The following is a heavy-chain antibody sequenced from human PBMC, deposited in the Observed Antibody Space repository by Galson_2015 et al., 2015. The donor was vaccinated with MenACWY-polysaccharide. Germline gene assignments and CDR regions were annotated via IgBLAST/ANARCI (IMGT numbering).Heavy chain of an antibody. CDR3: AGCSETCSSYYPYYYMDV. D-gene: IGHD3-10*02. J-gene: IGHJ6*03. CDR1: GYSFSSYD. V-gene: IGHV1-8*01. CDR2: ISPNSGDT. Sequence: SVKVSCKASGYSFSSYDLNWVRQASGQRLEWLGSISPNSGDTTYAEKFQGRITMTSDTAIGTVFMELSSLRSEDTAIYYCAGCSETCSSYYPYYYMDVWGKGTTVTVSS.